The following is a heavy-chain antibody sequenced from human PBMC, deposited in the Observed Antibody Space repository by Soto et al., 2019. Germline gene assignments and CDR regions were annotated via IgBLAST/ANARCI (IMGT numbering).Heavy chain of an antibody. CDR3: AHRLSRIAAAVTVAFDS. D-gene: IGHD6-13*01. Sequence: QITLKESGPTLVKPTQTLTLTCTFSGFSLSTSGVGVGWIRQPPGKALEWLALIYWDDDKRYSPSLKSRLTITKDTSKNQVVLTMTNMDPVDTATYYCAHRLSRIAAAVTVAFDSWGQGTMVTVSS. V-gene: IGHV2-5*02. CDR2: IYWDDDK. CDR1: GFSLSTSGVG. J-gene: IGHJ3*02.